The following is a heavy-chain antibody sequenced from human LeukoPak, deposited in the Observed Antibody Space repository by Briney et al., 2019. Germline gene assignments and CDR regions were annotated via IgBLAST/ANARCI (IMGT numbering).Heavy chain of an antibody. CDR1: GYTLTELS. V-gene: IGHV1-24*01. CDR2: FDPEDGET. Sequence: GASVKVSCKVSGYTLTELSMHWVRQAPGKGLEWMGGFDPEDGETIYAQKFQGRVTMTEDTSTDTAYMELSSLRSEDTAVYYCATVLYCSSTSCYVFAFDIWGQGTTVTVSS. J-gene: IGHJ3*02. CDR3: ATVLYCSSTSCYVFAFDI. D-gene: IGHD2-2*01.